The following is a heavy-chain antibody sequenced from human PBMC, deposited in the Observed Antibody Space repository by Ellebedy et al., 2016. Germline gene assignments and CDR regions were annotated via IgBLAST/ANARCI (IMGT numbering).Heavy chain of an antibody. J-gene: IGHJ4*02. CDR2: ISWDSAVI. CDR3: AKGTMDYFYH. V-gene: IGHV3-9*01. CDR1: GFTFNDYA. D-gene: IGHD4/OR15-4a*01. Sequence: SLKISCAGSGFTFNDYALHWVRQAPGKGLEWVSGISWDSAVIGYGGSVKGRFTISKDSAKNYLYLQMNNLRPEDTAFYYCAKGTMDYFYHWGQGTLVTVSS.